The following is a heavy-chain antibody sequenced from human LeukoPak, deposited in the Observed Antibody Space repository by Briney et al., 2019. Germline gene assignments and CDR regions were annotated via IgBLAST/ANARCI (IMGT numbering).Heavy chain of an antibody. CDR1: GYSFTSYW. CDR3: ARLAFCTNAVCFSNYYYSMDV. J-gene: IGHJ6*03. V-gene: IGHV5-51*03. Sequence: GESLKISCKGSGYSFTSYWIGWVRQMPGKGLEWMGIIYPDDSDTKYSPSFQGQVTISADKSISAAYLQWSSLKASDTAMYYCARLAFCTNAVCFSNYYYSMDVWGRGTTVTVSS. D-gene: IGHD2-8*01. CDR2: IYPDDSDT.